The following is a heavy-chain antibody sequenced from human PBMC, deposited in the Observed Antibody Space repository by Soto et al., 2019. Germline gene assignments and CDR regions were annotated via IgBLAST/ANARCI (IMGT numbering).Heavy chain of an antibody. CDR2: ISSGSSTI. Sequence: VGSLRLSCAASGLSSYNMNWVRQAPGKGLECVSYISSGSSTINYADSVKGRFTISRDNAKNSLYLQMNSLRDEDTAVFYCARGYSYGYEAFDYWGQGTLVTVSS. CDR1: GLSSYN. J-gene: IGHJ4*02. D-gene: IGHD5-18*01. V-gene: IGHV3-48*02. CDR3: ARGYSYGYEAFDY.